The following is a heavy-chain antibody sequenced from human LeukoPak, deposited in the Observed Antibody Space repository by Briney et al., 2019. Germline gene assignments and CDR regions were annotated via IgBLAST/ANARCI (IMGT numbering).Heavy chain of an antibody. CDR1: GFTLSSYS. V-gene: IGHV3-30*03. J-gene: IGHJ4*02. D-gene: IGHD6-19*01. Sequence: GGSLRLSCTASGFTLSSYSMHWVRQAPGKGLEWVAVISYEGNDKYADSVKGRFTISRDNSKNTLYLQMNGLRAEDTAVYYCARSRIAVAGTIEYWGQGTLVTVSS. CDR3: ARSRIAVAGTIEY. CDR2: ISYEGNDK.